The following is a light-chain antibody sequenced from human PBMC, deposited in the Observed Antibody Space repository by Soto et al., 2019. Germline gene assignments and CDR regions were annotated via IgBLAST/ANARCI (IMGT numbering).Light chain of an antibody. CDR2: GAS. CDR3: QQYKNWPL. J-gene: IGKJ5*01. V-gene: IGKV3-15*01. CDR1: HSVNSH. Sequence: MMMTQSPATLSVSPGERVTLSCRTSHSVNSHVAWYQQKPGQAPRLLLYGASTRATGIPVRFSGSGFGTEFTLTISSLQSEAFAVYYCQQYKNWPLFGQGTRLDIK.